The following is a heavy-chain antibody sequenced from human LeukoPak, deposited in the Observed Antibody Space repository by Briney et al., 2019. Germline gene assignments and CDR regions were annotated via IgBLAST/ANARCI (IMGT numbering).Heavy chain of an antibody. J-gene: IGHJ4*02. V-gene: IGHV3-20*04. CDR3: AKGNPPGIAVNYFDY. D-gene: IGHD6-19*01. Sequence: RPGGSLRLSCAASGFTFDDYGMSWVRQAPGKGLEWVSGINWNGGSTGYADSVKGRFTISRDNAKNSLYLQMNSLRAEDTALYYCAKGNPPGIAVNYFDYWGQGTLVTVSS. CDR2: INWNGGST. CDR1: GFTFDDYG.